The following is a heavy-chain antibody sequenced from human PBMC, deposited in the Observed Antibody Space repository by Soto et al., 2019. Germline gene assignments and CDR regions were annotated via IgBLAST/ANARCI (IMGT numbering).Heavy chain of an antibody. V-gene: IGHV4-4*07. CDR1: SDSISRFP. Sequence: SETLSLTCTVSSDSISRFPWSWIRQAAGKGLEWIGRVYVNADTKYAPSLRSRPNISVDTSKNQFSLRLTSVTAADTAVYFCAREARGDFSGIFDYWGRGTLVTVSS. CDR2: VYVNADT. D-gene: IGHD2-21*02. J-gene: IGHJ4*02. CDR3: AREARGDFSGIFDY.